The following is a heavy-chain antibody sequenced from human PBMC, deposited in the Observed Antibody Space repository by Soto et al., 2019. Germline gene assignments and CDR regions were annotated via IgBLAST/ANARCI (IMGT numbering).Heavy chain of an antibody. CDR1: GGSISSHY. J-gene: IGHJ5*02. CDR2: FYYSGST. CDR3: ARAAYYDLTNWFDP. V-gene: IGHV4-59*11. Sequence: SETLSLTCTVSGGSISSHYWSWIRQPPGKGLEWIGYFYYSGSTNYNPSLKSRVTISVDTSKNQLSLKLSSVTAADTAVYYCARAAYYDLTNWFDPWGRGILVTVSS. D-gene: IGHD3-3*01.